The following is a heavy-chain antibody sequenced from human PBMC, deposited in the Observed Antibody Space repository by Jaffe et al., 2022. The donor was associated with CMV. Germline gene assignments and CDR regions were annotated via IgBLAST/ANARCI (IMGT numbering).Heavy chain of an antibody. CDR1: GYSFISYH. Sequence: QVQLVQSGAEVKKPGASVIVSCKASGYSFISYHMHWVRQAPAQGLEWMGMVNPNGGATGYAQKFQGRVTMTRDTSTSTVYMELSGLTSEDTAVYYCAREYPAAINFDFWGQGTLVAVSS. V-gene: IGHV1-46*01. CDR2: VNPNGGAT. D-gene: IGHD6-25*01. CDR3: AREYPAAINFDF. J-gene: IGHJ4*02.